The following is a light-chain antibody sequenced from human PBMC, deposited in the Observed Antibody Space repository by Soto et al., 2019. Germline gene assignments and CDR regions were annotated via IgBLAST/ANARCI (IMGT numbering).Light chain of an antibody. CDR2: GAS. J-gene: IGKJ1*01. CDR1: QTISKY. CDR3: QQSNSIPPWT. V-gene: IGKV1-39*01. Sequence: DIQMTQSPSSLSASVGDRVTITCRASQTISKYLNWYQHKPGKGPKLLIYGASTLQSGVSSRFSGSGSGTDFTLTISSLQPEDVATYYCQQSNSIPPWTFGQGTKLDIK.